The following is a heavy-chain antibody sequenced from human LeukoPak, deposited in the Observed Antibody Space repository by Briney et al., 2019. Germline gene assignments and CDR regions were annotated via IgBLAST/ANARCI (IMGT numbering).Heavy chain of an antibody. CDR2: INPNSGGT. CDR1: GYTFTGFY. V-gene: IGHV1-2*02. J-gene: IGHJ4*02. CDR3: ARGPLYFDY. Sequence: GASVKVSCKASGYTFTGFYMYWVRQAPGQGLEWVGWINPNSGGTNYAQKFQGRVTMTRDTSISTAYMELSRLRSDDTAVFYCARGPLYFDYWGQGTLVTVSS.